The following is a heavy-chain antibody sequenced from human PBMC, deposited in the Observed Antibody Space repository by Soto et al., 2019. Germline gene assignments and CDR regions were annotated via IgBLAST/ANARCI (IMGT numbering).Heavy chain of an antibody. Sequence: ASVKVSCKASGGTFSSYAISWVRQAPGQGLEWMGGIIPIFGTANYAQRFQGRVTITADESTSTAYMELSSLRSEDTAVYYCARDRPSIAARYYYYGMDVWGQGTTVTV. CDR1: GGTFSSYA. V-gene: IGHV1-69*13. CDR3: ARDRPSIAARYYYYGMDV. D-gene: IGHD6-6*01. J-gene: IGHJ6*02. CDR2: IIPIFGTA.